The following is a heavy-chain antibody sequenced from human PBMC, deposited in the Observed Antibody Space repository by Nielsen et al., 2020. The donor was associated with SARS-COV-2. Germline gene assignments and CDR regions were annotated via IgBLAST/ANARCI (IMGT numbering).Heavy chain of an antibody. CDR2: IYYSGST. V-gene: IGHV4-59*08. Sequence: SETLSLTCAVYGGSFSGYYWSWIRQPPGKGLEWIGYIYYSGSTNYNPSLKSRVTISVDTSKNQFSLKLSSVTAADTAVYYCARRVTIFGVVDVIDYWGQGTLVTVSS. D-gene: IGHD3-3*01. CDR1: GGSFSGYY. J-gene: IGHJ4*02. CDR3: ARRVTIFGVVDVIDY.